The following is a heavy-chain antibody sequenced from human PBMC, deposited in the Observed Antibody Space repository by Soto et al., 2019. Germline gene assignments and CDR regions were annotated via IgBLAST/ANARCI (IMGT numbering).Heavy chain of an antibody. CDR1: GGSISNYF. CDR3: ARGGQDFWSGPFDY. CDR2: IDNSGST. Sequence: SETLSLTCTVSGGSISNYFCNWIRQPAGKALEWIGRIDNSGSTNYTPSLKSRITMSADTSRNQFSLKLNSVTAADTAVYYCARGGQDFWSGPFDYWGQGALVPVSS. D-gene: IGHD3-3*01. J-gene: IGHJ4*02. V-gene: IGHV4-4*07.